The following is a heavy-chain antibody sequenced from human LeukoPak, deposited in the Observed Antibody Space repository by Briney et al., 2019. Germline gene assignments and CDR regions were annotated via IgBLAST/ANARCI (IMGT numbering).Heavy chain of an antibody. D-gene: IGHD3-16*01. CDR3: AKASWVSNVDAVL. CDR1: GFTFSSYA. CDR2: ISGTGAST. J-gene: IGHJ4*02. V-gene: IGHV3-23*01. Sequence: PGGSLRLSCAASGFTFSSYAMSWVRQASGKGLEWVSAISGTGASTYYADSVKGRFTISRDNSKNTVYVKMKSLRVEDTAVYYCAKASWVSNVDAVLWGQGTVVTVSS.